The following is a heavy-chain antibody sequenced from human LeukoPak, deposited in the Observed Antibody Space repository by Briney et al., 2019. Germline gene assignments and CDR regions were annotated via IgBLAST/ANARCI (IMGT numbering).Heavy chain of an antibody. CDR3: ARDGPGRYSGYDFYFDY. D-gene: IGHD5-12*01. CDR2: IKQDGSEK. J-gene: IGHJ4*02. Sequence: PGGSLRLSCAASGFTFSSYWMSWVRQAPGKGLEWVANIKQDGSEKYYVDSVKGRFTISRDNAKNSLYLQMNSLRAEDTAAYYCARDGPGRYSGYDFYFDYWGQGTLVTVSS. CDR1: GFTFSSYW. V-gene: IGHV3-7*01.